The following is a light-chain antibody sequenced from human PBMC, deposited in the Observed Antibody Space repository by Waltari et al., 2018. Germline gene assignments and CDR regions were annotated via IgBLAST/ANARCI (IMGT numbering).Light chain of an antibody. CDR2: EVT. Sequence: QSALTQPASVSGSPGQSITTPCPGTSSCGGTYTLVSWYQQHPGKAPKLMIYEVTKRPSGVSNRFSGSKSGNTASLTISGLQTEDEADYYCCSYAGSSSWVFGGGTKLTVL. CDR1: SSCGGTYTL. J-gene: IGLJ3*02. CDR3: CSYAGSSSWV. V-gene: IGLV2-23*02.